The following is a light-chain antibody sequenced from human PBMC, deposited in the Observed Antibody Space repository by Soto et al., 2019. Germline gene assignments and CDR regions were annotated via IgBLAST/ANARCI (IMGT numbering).Light chain of an antibody. V-gene: IGKV3-20*01. J-gene: IGKJ5*01. CDR2: GPS. CDR3: QQYGTSPPLT. CDR1: ESLSPHS. Sequence: SVLTQSPGTLSLSPGETATLSCRASESLSPHSIAWYQQKPGQAPRLLIYGPSGRATGIPDRFSGSGSATDFTLTISRLEPEDFAVYYCQQYGTSPPLTFGGGTRLEIK.